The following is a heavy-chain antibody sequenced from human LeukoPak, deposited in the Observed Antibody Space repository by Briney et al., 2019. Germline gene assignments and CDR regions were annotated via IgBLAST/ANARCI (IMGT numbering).Heavy chain of an antibody. CDR3: LRSSSGWYNFDY. CDR1: GFIFSSYG. V-gene: IGHV3-23*01. D-gene: IGHD6-19*01. CDR2: ISGSGDST. J-gene: IGHJ4*02. Sequence: GSLRLSCAASGFIFSSYGMSWVRQAPGKGLEWVSAISGSGDSTYYADSVKGRFTISRDNSKNTLYLQMNSLRAEDTAVYYCLRSSSGWYNFDYWGQGTLVTVSS.